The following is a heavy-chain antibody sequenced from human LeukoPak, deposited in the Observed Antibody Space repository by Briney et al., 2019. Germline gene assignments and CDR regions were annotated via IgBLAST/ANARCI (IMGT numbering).Heavy chain of an antibody. Sequence: GGSLRLSCAASGFTFSSYAMSWVRQAPGKGLEWVSAISGSGGSTYYADSVKGRLTISRDYSKNTLYLQMNSLRAEDTAVYYCAKDGFRITMVRGVISHFDYWGQGTLVTVSS. J-gene: IGHJ4*02. V-gene: IGHV3-23*01. CDR3: AKDGFRITMVRGVISHFDY. CDR2: ISGSGGST. D-gene: IGHD3-10*01. CDR1: GFTFSSYA.